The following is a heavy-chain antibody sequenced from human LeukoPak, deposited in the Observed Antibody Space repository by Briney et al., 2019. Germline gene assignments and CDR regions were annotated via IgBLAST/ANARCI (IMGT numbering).Heavy chain of an antibody. J-gene: IGHJ5*02. CDR2: IIPIFGIA. D-gene: IGHD4-17*01. CDR3: ARDRGGLDP. Sequence: ASVKVSCKASGGTFSSYAISWVRQAPGQGLEWMGRIIPIFGIANYAQKFQGRVTITADESTNTAYMELRSLTSEDTAVYYCARDRGGLDPWGQGTLVTVSS. CDR1: GGTFSSYA. V-gene: IGHV1-69*13.